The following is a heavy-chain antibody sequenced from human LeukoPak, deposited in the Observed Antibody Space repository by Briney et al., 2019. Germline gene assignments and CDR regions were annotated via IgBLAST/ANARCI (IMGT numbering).Heavy chain of an antibody. Sequence: PSETLSLTCTVSGGSISSGGYYWSWIRQHPGKGLEWIGYIYYSGSTYYNPSLKSRVTISVDTSKNQFSLKLSSVTAADTAVYYCARVGDPYIIVIPAAHFDYWGQGTLVTVSS. V-gene: IGHV4-31*03. CDR2: IYYSGST. J-gene: IGHJ4*02. CDR1: GGSISSGGYY. CDR3: ARVGDPYIIVIPAAHFDY. D-gene: IGHD2-2*01.